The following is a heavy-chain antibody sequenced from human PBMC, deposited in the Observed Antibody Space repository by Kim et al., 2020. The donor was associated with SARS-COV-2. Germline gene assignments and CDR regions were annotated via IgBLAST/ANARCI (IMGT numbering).Heavy chain of an antibody. Sequence: GASLKISCQGSGYSFTSYWIGWVRQMPGKGLEWMGIIYPDDSDTRYSPSFQGQVTISADKSISTAYLQWSSLKASDTAMYYCARAGTGTTSWFDPWGQGTLVTVSS. CDR2: IYPDDSDT. CDR3: ARAGTGTTSWFDP. J-gene: IGHJ5*02. D-gene: IGHD1-7*01. V-gene: IGHV5-51*01. CDR1: GYSFTSYW.